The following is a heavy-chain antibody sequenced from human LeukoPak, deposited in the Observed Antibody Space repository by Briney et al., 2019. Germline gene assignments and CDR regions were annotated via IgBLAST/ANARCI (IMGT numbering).Heavy chain of an antibody. Sequence: SVKVSCKASGGTFSSYAISWVRQAPGQGLEWMGRIIPIFGTANYAQKFQGRVTITTDESTSTAYMELSSLRSEDTAVYYCASLMMVLEMATAMEAFNIWGQGTMVTVSS. CDR3: ASLMMVLEMATAMEAFNI. D-gene: IGHD5-24*01. V-gene: IGHV1-69*05. J-gene: IGHJ3*02. CDR2: IIPIFGTA. CDR1: GGTFSSYA.